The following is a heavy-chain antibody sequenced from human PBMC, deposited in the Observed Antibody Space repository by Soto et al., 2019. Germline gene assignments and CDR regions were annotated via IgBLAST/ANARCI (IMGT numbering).Heavy chain of an antibody. CDR3: AKAGGPYYYYYGMDV. V-gene: IGHV3-23*01. J-gene: IGHJ6*02. CDR2: ISGSGGST. CDR1: GFTFSSYA. Sequence: GGSLRLSCAASGFTFSSYAMSWARQAPGKGLEWVSAISGSGGSTYYADSVKGRFTISRDNSKNTLYLQMNSLRAEDTAVYYCAKAGGPYYYYYGMDVWGQGTTVTVSS.